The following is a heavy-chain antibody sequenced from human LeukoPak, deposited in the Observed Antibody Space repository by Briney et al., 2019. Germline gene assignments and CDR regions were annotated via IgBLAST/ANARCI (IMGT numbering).Heavy chain of an antibody. D-gene: IGHD4-17*01. CDR1: GFIFSDYA. CDR3: AKERQAGDYFTSDH. Sequence: GGSLRLSCSASGFIFSDYAMRWVRQAPGKGLEYISAISSDGDRTYFTDSVKGRFTISRDNSKNTLYLQMNSLRAEDTAVYYCAKERQAGDYFTSDHWGQGTLVTVSS. CDR2: ISSDGDRT. V-gene: IGHV3-64*04. J-gene: IGHJ4*02.